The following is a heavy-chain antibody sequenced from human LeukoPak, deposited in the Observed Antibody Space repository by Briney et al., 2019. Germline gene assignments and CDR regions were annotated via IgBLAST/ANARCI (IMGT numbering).Heavy chain of an antibody. J-gene: IGHJ3*02. V-gene: IGHV4-39*01. D-gene: IGHD2-15*01. CDR2: IYYSGST. CDR1: GGSISSSSYY. Sequence: SETLSLTCTVSGGSISSSSYYWGWIRQPPGKGREWIGSIYYSGSTYYNPSLKSRVTISVDTSKNQFSLKLSSVTAADTAVYYCARGYSRAAFDIWGQGTVVAVSS. CDR3: ARGYSRAAFDI.